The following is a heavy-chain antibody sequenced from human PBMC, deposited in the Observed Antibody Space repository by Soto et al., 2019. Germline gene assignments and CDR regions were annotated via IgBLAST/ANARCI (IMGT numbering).Heavy chain of an antibody. CDR2: IIPIFGTA. CDR1: GGTFSSYA. J-gene: IGHJ6*02. D-gene: IGHD5-12*01. Sequence: GASVKVSCKASGGTFSSYAISWVRQAPGQGLEWMGGIIPIFGTANYAQKFQGRVTITADKSTSTAYMELSSLRSEDTAVYYCARGLTGGYAKNPLEYYYYYGMDVWGQGTTVTVSS. CDR3: ARGLTGGYAKNPLEYYYYYGMDV. V-gene: IGHV1-69*06.